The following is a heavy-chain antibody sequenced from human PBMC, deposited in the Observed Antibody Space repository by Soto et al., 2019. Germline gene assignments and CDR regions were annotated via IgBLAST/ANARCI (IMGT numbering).Heavy chain of an antibody. V-gene: IGHV1-69*01. CDR1: GDSFSSYA. Sequence: QVQVVQSGAEVKKPGSSVKVSCKVSGDSFSSYAISWLRQAPGQGLEWMGGIIPILTTANYAQKFQDRVTITADESTSTAYMEVSSLTSEDTAVYYCARKAGCGNYGILDFWGQGTLVTVSS. J-gene: IGHJ4*02. CDR3: ARKAGCGNYGILDF. CDR2: IIPILTTA. D-gene: IGHD4-17*01.